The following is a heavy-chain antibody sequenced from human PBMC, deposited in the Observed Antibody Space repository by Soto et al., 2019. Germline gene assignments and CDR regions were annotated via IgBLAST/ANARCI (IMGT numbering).Heavy chain of an antibody. V-gene: IGHV1-18*01. CDR3: ARGGSLYWYFDL. CDR2: ISAYNGNT. J-gene: IGHJ2*01. D-gene: IGHD1-26*01. Sequence: GASVKVSCKASGYTFTSYGISWVRQAPGQGLEWMGWISAYNGNTNYAQKLQGRVTITRDTSASTAYMELSSLRSEDTAVYYCARGGSLYWYFDLWGRGTLVTVSS. CDR1: GYTFTSYG.